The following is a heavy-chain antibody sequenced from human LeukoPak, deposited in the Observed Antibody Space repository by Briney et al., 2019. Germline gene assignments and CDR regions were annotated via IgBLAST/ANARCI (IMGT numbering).Heavy chain of an antibody. J-gene: IGHJ4*02. Sequence: GGSLRLSCAASGFSFSGYSMSWVRQAPGKGLEWVSFISRTSSDIYHADSVKGRFTISRDNAKNLLYLQMNSLRAEDTAVYYCARDLPAAVDWGQGTLVTVSS. CDR3: ARDLPAAVD. D-gene: IGHD2-2*01. CDR2: ISRTSSDI. V-gene: IGHV3-21*01. CDR1: GFSFSGYS.